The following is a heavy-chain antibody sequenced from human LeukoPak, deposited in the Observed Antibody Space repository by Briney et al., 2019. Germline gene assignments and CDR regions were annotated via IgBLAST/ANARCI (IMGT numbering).Heavy chain of an antibody. D-gene: IGHD6-19*01. J-gene: IGHJ4*02. CDR2: IWYDGSNK. Sequence: QVQLVESGGGVVQPGRSLRLSCAASGFTFSSYGMHWVRQAPGKGLEWVVVIWYDGSNKYYADSVKGRFTISRDNSKNTLYLQMNSLRAEDTAVYYCARDKHLGSGWPKLPFGYWGQGTLVTVSS. V-gene: IGHV3-33*01. CDR1: GFTFSSYG. CDR3: ARDKHLGSGWPKLPFGY.